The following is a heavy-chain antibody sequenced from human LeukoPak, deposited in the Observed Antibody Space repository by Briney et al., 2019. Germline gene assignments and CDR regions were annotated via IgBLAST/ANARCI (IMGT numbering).Heavy chain of an antibody. V-gene: IGHV4-59*01. CDR3: ARGGSGYDSFYYYGMDV. D-gene: IGHD5-12*01. CDR1: GVSISSYY. Sequence: SETLSLTCTVSGVSISSYYWSWIRQSPGKGLEWIGYIYDSGSTNYNPSLKSRVTMSLDTSKNQFSLKLTSVTTADTAVYYCARGGSGYDSFYYYGMDVWGQGTTVTVSS. CDR2: IYDSGST. J-gene: IGHJ6*02.